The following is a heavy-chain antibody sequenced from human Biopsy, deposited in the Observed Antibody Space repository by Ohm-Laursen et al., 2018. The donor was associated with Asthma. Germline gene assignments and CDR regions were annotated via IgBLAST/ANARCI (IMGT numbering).Heavy chain of an antibody. CDR2: ISPDGLNK. CDR3: ARESAQDSGGTGAFDR. CDR1: GFVFSQSG. V-gene: IGHV3-30*03. D-gene: IGHD4-23*01. J-gene: IGHJ3*02. Sequence: SLRLSCAATGFVFSQSGMHWVRQAPGKGLEWVALISPDGLNKYYKDSVKGRFTISRDNPKLRLYLEINSLRVEDSAVYYCARESAQDSGGTGAFDRWGQGIMVAVSS.